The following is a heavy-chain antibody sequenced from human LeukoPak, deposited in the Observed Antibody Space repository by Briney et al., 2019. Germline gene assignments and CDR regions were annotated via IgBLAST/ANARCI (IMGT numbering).Heavy chain of an antibody. D-gene: IGHD3-10*01. J-gene: IGHJ4*02. CDR1: GGSISSGGYY. CDR2: IYYSGST. V-gene: IGHV4-31*03. Sequence: SETLSLTCTVSGGSISSGGYYWSWIRQHPGKGLEWIGYIYYSGSTYYNPSLKSRVTISVDTSKNQFSLKLSSVTAADTAVYYCAIIWFGEFHYYFDYWGQGTLVTVSS. CDR3: AIIWFGEFHYYFDY.